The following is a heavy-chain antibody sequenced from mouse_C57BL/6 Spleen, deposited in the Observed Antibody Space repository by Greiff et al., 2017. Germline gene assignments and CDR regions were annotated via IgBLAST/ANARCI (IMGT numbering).Heavy chain of an antibody. D-gene: IGHD2-4*01. J-gene: IGHJ2*01. CDR3: ASFYDYFFDY. CDR1: GFTFSSYA. V-gene: IGHV5-4*01. Sequence: EVQRVESGGGLVKPGGSLKLSCAASGFTFSSYAMSWVRQTPEKRLEWVATISDGGSYTYYPDNVKGRFTISRDKAKNNLYLQMSHLKSEDTAMYYCASFYDYFFDYWGQGTTLTVSS. CDR2: ISDGGSYT.